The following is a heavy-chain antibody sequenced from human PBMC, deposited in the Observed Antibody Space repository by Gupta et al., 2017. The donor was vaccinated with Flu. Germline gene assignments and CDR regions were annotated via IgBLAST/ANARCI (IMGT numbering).Heavy chain of an antibody. V-gene: IGHV3-73*01. J-gene: IGHJ6*02. CDR1: GFTFSGSA. CDR2: IRSKANSYAT. D-gene: IGHD2-21*01. Sequence: EVQLVESGGGLVQPGGSLKLSCAASGFTFSGSAMHWVRQASGKGLEWVGRIRSKANSYATAYAASVKGRFTISRDDSKNTAYLQMNSLKTEDTAVYYCTRHVESGEIVSYYYYYGMDVWGQGTTVTVSS. CDR3: TRHVESGEIVSYYYYYGMDV.